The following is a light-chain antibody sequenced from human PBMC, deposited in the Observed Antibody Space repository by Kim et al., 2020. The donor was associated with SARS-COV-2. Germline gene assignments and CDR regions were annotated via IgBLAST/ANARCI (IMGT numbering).Light chain of an antibody. J-gene: IGKJ3*01. CDR1: QNINTY. V-gene: IGKV1-39*01. Sequence: DIQLTQSPSPLSASVGDRVTITCRASQNINTYLHWYQQKPGKAPSLLIYATSNLEAGVPSRFSGSGSGTDFTLTISSLQPDDFATYYCQQSYRAPRFTFGPGTKADI. CDR2: ATS. CDR3: QQSYRAPRFT.